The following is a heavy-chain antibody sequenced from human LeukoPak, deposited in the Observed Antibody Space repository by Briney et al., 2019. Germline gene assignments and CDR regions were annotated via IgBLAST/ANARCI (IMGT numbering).Heavy chain of an antibody. CDR2: INHSGST. V-gene: IGHV4-34*01. Sequence: SETLSLTCAVYGGSFSGYYWCWIRQPPGKGLEWIGEINHSGSTNYNPSLKSRVTISVDTSKNQFSLKLSSVTAADTAVYYCAKSYGMDVWGQGTTVTVSS. J-gene: IGHJ6*02. CDR3: AKSYGMDV. CDR1: GGSFSGYY.